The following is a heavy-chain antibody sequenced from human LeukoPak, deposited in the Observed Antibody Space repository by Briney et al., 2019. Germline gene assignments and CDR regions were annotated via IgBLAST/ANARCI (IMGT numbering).Heavy chain of an antibody. CDR1: GYSISSGYY. Sequence: SETLSLTCAVSGYSISSGYYWGWIRQPPGKGLEWIGSIYHSGSTYYNPSLKSRVTISVDTSKNQFSLKLSPVTAADTAVYYCASKDYYDSSGYYYAYWGQGTLVTVSS. CDR3: ASKDYYDSSGYYYAY. V-gene: IGHV4-38-2*01. J-gene: IGHJ4*02. CDR2: IYHSGST. D-gene: IGHD3-22*01.